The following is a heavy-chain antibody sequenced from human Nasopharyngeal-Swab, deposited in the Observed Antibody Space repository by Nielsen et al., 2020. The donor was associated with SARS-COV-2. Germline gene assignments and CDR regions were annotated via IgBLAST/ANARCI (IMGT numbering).Heavy chain of an antibody. J-gene: IGHJ4*02. CDR3: ARDLKPSIAARPDFDY. Sequence: ASVKVSCKASGYSFISYYMHWVRQAPGQGLEWMGIINPSGGSTSYAQKFQGRVTMTRDTSTSTVYMELSSLRSEDTAVYYCARDLKPSIAARPDFDYWGQGTLVTVSS. CDR2: INPSGGST. V-gene: IGHV1-46*01. D-gene: IGHD6-6*01. CDR1: GYSFISYY.